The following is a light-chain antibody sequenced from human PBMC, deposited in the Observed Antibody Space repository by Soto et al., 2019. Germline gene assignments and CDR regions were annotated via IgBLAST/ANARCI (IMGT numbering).Light chain of an antibody. Sequence: EIVLTQSPGTLSLSPGERATLSCRASQTVSSSYLAWYQQKPGQAPRLLIHAASSRATGIPDRFSGSGSGTDFTLTISRLEPEDSGVYHCQQYGRSLTFGGGTKVDIK. CDR3: QQYGRSLT. CDR1: QTVSSSY. CDR2: AAS. V-gene: IGKV3-20*01. J-gene: IGKJ4*01.